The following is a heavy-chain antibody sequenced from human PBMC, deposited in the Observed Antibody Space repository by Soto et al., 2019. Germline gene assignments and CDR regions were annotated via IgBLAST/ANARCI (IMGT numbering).Heavy chain of an antibody. CDR1: GFTFTSSA. V-gene: IGHV1-58*01. CDR3: AASLDGSYYYYYYYGMDV. J-gene: IGHJ6*02. CDR2: IVVGSGNT. D-gene: IGHD1-26*01. Sequence: QMQLVQSGPEVKKPGTSVKVSCKASGFTFTSSAVQWVRQARGQRLEWIGWIVVGSGNTNYAQKFQERVTITRDMSTSTAYMELSSLRSEDTAVYYCAASLDGSYYYYYYYGMDVWGQGTTVTVSS.